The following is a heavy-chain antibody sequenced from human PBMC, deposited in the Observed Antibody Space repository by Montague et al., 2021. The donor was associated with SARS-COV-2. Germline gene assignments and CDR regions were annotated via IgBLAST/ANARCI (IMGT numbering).Heavy chain of an antibody. CDR3: ARGLWFGELLYYYYYYGMDV. J-gene: IGHJ6*02. CDR2: TYYRFKWYN. CDR1: GDSVSSNSAA. D-gene: IGHD3-10*01. V-gene: IGHV6-1*01. Sequence: CAISGDSVSSNSAAWSWIRQSPSRGLEWLGRTYYRFKWYNDYAVSVKSRITINPDTSKNQFSLQLNSVTPEDTAVYYCARGLWFGELLYYYYYYGMDVWGQGTTVTVSS.